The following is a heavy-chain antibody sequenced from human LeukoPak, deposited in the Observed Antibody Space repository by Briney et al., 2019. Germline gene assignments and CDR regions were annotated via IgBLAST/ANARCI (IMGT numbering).Heavy chain of an antibody. Sequence: SETLSLTCAVYGGSFSGYYWSWIRQPPGKGLEWIGEINHSGSTNYNPSLKSRVTISVDTSKNQFSLKLSSVTAADTAVYYCAGIAVAARSWGQGTLLTVSS. CDR1: GGSFSGYY. CDR2: INHSGST. J-gene: IGHJ4*02. V-gene: IGHV4-34*01. CDR3: AGIAVAARS. D-gene: IGHD6-19*01.